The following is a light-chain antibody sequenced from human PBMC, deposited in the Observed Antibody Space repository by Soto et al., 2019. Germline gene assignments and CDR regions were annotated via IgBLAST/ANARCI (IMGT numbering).Light chain of an antibody. CDR1: SSDVGGYDY. CDR2: EVN. CDR3: SSYGGSNNLV. Sequence: QSVLTQPPSAPGSPGQSVTISCTGTSSDVGGYDYVSWYQQHPGKAPKLMIYEVNKRPSGVPDRFSGSKSGDTASLTVSGLQAEDEADYYCSSYGGSNNLVFGGGTKLTVL. J-gene: IGLJ2*01. V-gene: IGLV2-8*01.